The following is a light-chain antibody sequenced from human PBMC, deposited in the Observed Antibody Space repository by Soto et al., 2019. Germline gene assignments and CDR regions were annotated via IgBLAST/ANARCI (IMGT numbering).Light chain of an antibody. CDR1: QAIRND. CDR2: AAS. V-gene: IGKV1-6*02. Sequence: AIQMTPSPSSQSASVGDRVTITCRASQAIRNDLGWYQQKPGKAPKLLIYAASSLQSGVPSRFSGSGSGTDFTLTISSLQAEDFATYYCLQDYNYPPNFGQGTRLEIK. J-gene: IGKJ5*01. CDR3: LQDYNYPPN.